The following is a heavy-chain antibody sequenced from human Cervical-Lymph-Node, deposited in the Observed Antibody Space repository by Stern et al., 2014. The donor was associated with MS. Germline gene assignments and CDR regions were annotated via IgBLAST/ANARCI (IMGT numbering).Heavy chain of an antibody. V-gene: IGHV1-3*01. CDR1: GYSFISHA. CDR2: INGDNGNT. D-gene: IGHD2-15*01. Sequence: QVQLVESGAEVKDPGASVKVSCKASGYSFISHAMHWVRQAPGQTFELMGWINGDNGNTKYSQKLQGRVTITRDKTTSTAYMELSSLTSEDTAVYYCARAGYCSPSTCSDAFDIWGQGTMVTVSS. CDR3: ARAGYCSPSTCSDAFDI. J-gene: IGHJ3*02.